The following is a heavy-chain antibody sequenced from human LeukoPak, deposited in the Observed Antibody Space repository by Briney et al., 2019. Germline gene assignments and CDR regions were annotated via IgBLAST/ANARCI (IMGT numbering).Heavy chain of an antibody. V-gene: IGHV3-7*01. CDR3: ARRYCSDGSCYSVDY. CDR2: INKDGSEK. J-gene: IGHJ4*02. D-gene: IGHD2-15*01. Sequence: GGSRRLSCAASGFTFINYWMSWVRQAPGKGLEWVANINKDGSEKYYVDSVKGRFIISRDNAKNSLYLQMNSLRAEDTAAYYCARRYCSDGSCYSVDYWGQGTLVTVSS. CDR1: GFTFINYW.